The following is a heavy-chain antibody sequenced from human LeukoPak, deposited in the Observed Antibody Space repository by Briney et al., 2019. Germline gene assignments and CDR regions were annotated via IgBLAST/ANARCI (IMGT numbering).Heavy chain of an antibody. Sequence: GALRLSCAASGFTFSSYGMSWVRQAPGKGLEWVSAISGSGGSTYYADSVKGRFTISRDNSKNTLYLQMNSLRAEDTAVYYCAKVSSSGWSSGFDYWGQGTLVTVSS. CDR1: GFTFSSYG. J-gene: IGHJ4*02. CDR2: ISGSGGST. V-gene: IGHV3-23*01. CDR3: AKVSSSGWSSGFDY. D-gene: IGHD6-19*01.